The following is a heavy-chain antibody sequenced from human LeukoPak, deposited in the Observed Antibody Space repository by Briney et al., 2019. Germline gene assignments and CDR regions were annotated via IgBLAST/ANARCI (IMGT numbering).Heavy chain of an antibody. CDR1: GYTFTGYY. CDR2: INPNSGGT. J-gene: IGHJ3*02. V-gene: IGHV1-2*04. Sequence: ASVKVSCKASGYTFTGYYMHWVRQAPGQGLEWMGWINPNSGGTNYAQKFQGWVTMTRDTSISTAYMELSGLRSDDTAVYYCARDLAYSSSWYRHDAFDIWGQGTMITVSS. CDR3: ARDLAYSSSWYRHDAFDI. D-gene: IGHD6-13*01.